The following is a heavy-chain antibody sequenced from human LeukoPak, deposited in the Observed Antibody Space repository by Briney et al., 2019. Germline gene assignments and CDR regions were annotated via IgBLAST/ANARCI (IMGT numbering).Heavy chain of an antibody. CDR1: GFTFSSYS. Sequence: GGSLRLSCAASGFTFSSYSMNWVRQAPGKGLEWVSSTSSSSSYIYYADSVKGRFTISRGNAKNSLYLQMNSLRAEDTAVYYCARGKGTSCYRCNGYWGQGTLVTVSS. D-gene: IGHD2-2*02. V-gene: IGHV3-21*01. J-gene: IGHJ4*02. CDR2: TSSSSSYI. CDR3: ARGKGTSCYRCNGY.